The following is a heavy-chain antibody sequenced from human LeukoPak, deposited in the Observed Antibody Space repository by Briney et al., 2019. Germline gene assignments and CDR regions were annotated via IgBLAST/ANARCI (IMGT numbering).Heavy chain of an antibody. J-gene: IGHJ6*02. CDR2: IYYSGST. D-gene: IGHD6-13*01. V-gene: IGHV4-59*01. CDR3: ASSYSSRGVYYYYYGMDV. CDR1: DGSITGYY. Sequence: KTSETLSLTCTVSDGSITGYYWSWIRQPPGKGLEWIGYIYYSGSTNYNPSLKSRVTISVDTSKNQFSLRLSSVTAADTAVYYCASSYSSRGVYYYYYGMDVWDQGTTVTVSS.